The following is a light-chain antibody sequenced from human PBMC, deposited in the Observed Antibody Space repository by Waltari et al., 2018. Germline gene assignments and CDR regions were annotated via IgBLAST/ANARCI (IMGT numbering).Light chain of an antibody. CDR1: QDINNS. J-gene: IGKJ4*01. CDR3: QQQQNL. CDR2: GSP. V-gene: IGKV1-33*01. Sequence: DIQMTQSPSSLSASVGERGTITCQASQDINNSLIWHQHKPGKAPKLLIYGSPNLEKGVTSRFSGSGSGTDFPFTINSLQPEDISTYYCQQQQNLLGGGTRVEVK.